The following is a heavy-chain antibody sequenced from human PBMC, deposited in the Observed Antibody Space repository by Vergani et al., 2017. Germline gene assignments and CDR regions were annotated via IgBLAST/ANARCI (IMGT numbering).Heavy chain of an antibody. Sequence: QVQLQQWGAGLLKPSETLSLTCAVYGGSFSGYYWSWIRQPPGKGLEWIGSIYRTGRTHFNPSLKNRVTMSVDTSKNQFSLKLNSVTAADTAVYYCARGSRAEGGSGPDKWGQGTLVTVSS. CDR1: GGSFSGYY. CDR3: ARGSRAEGGSGPDK. D-gene: IGHD6-13*01. J-gene: IGHJ4*02. CDR2: IYRTGRT. V-gene: IGHV4-34*01.